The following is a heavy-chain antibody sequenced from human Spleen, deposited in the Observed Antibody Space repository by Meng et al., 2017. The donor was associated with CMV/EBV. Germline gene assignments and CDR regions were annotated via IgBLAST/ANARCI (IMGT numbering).Heavy chain of an antibody. J-gene: IGHJ6*02. CDR2: IDSSGRTI. V-gene: IGHV3-48*03. Sequence: GSLRLLCAASGFTFSSYEMNWVRQDPGQGLEWVSYIDSSGRTIHYADSVKGQFTISRDNAENSMYLQMNSLRAEDTAVYYCARYQGSSTTIFYYYAIDVWGQGTTVTVSS. CDR1: GFTFSSYE. D-gene: IGHD2-2*01. CDR3: ARYQGSSTTIFYYYAIDV.